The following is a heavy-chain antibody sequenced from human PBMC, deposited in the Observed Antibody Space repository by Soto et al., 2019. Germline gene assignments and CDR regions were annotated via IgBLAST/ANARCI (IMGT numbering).Heavy chain of an antibody. V-gene: IGHV4-61*01. D-gene: IGHD3-9*01. Sequence: QVQLQESGPGLVKPSETLSLTCTVSGASLTIGNHYWSWIRQPPGKGLEWIGYISYSPITNYNPSLKSRVTISADMSKNQFALKLSSVTAADKAVYYCARVRYFAPDPWGQGTLVTVSS. CDR2: ISYSPIT. J-gene: IGHJ5*02. CDR1: GASLTIGNHY. CDR3: ARVRYFAPDP.